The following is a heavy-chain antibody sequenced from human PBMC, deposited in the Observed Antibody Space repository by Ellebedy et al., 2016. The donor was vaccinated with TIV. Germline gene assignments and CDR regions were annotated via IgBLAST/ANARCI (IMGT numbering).Heavy chain of an antibody. CDR1: GFTFSSYG. CDR3: ARDLLAQLWFSPLTS. D-gene: IGHD5-18*01. J-gene: IGHJ4*02. Sequence: GESLKISXAASGFTFSSYGMHWVRQAPGKGLEWVAVIWYDGSNKYYADSVKGRFTISRDNSKNTLYLQMNSLRAEDTAVYYCARDLLAQLWFSPLTSWGQGTLVTVSS. CDR2: IWYDGSNK. V-gene: IGHV3-33*01.